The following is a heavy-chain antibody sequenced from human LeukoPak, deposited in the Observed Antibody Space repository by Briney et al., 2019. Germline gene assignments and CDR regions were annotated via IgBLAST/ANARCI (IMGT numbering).Heavy chain of an antibody. D-gene: IGHD5-12*01. CDR3: ARVPDSGYDPYYFDY. J-gene: IGHJ4*02. CDR2: ISYDGSNK. V-gene: IGHV3-30*04. CDR1: GFTFSSYA. Sequence: GRSLRLSCAASGFTFSSYAMHWVRQAPGKGLEWLAVISYDGSNKYYADSVKGRFTISRDNSKNTLYLQMNSLRAEDTAVFFCARVPDSGYDPYYFDYWGQGTLVTVSS.